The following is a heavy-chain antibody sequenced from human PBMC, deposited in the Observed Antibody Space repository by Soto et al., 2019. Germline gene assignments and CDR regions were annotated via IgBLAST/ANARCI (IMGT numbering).Heavy chain of an antibody. V-gene: IGHV3-15*07. D-gene: IGHD3-10*01. Sequence: EVQLVESGGGLVKSGGSLRLSCAASGFTFINAWMNWVRQTPEKGLEWVGRIKSTTDGGTPDYAAPVKGRFTISRDDSRDTVYLQMDSLKTEDTAVYYCTTALRRPRAFAYWGQGTLVTVSS. CDR3: TTALRRPRAFAY. J-gene: IGHJ4*02. CDR2: IKSTTDGGTP. CDR1: GFTFINAW.